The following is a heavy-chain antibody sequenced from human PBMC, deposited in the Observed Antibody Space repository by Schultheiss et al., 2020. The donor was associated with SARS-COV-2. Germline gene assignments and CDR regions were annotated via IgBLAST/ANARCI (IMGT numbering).Heavy chain of an antibody. CDR1: GGTFSSNA. V-gene: IGHV1-2*06. J-gene: IGHJ3*02. CDR3: ARWGCSSTSCYYSLRHRGSRAFDI. Sequence: ASVKVSCKASGGTFSSNAISWVRQAPGQGLEWMGRINPNSGGTNYAQKLQGRVIMTRDTSISTAYMELSRLRSDDTAVYYCARWGCSSTSCYYSLRHRGSRAFDIWGQGTVVTVSS. CDR2: INPNSGGT. D-gene: IGHD2-2*01.